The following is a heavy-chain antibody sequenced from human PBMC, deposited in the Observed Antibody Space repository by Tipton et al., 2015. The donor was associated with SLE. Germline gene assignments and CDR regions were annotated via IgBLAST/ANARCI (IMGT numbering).Heavy chain of an antibody. V-gene: IGHV3-23*01. J-gene: IGHJ4*02. Sequence: SLRLSCAASGFHFWSSSMSWVRQAPGKGLGWVSAISGGIITTDYADSVKGQFTISRDNSKRMVYLQMDGLRVDDTAVYYCARRGGYRAYEDYFDSWGQGTLVTVSS. CDR3: ARRGGYRAYEDYFDS. CDR2: ISGGIITT. CDR1: GFHFWSSS. D-gene: IGHD5-12*01.